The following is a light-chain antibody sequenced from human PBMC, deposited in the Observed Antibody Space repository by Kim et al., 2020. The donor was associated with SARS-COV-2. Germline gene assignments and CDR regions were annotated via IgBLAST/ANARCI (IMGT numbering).Light chain of an antibody. CDR3: NSRDSSGNHPVV. J-gene: IGLJ2*01. V-gene: IGLV3-19*01. CDR2: GKN. Sequence: SSELTQDPAVSVALGQTVRITCQGHSLRSYYASWYQQKPGQAPVLVIYGKNNPPSGIPDRFSGSRSGNTASLTITVAYAEDEADYYCNSRDSSGNHPVV. CDR1: SLRSYY.